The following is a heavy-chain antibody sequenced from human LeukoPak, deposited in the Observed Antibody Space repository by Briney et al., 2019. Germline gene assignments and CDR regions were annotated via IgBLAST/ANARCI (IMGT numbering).Heavy chain of an antibody. Sequence: GGSLRLSCAASGFTFSSYWMHWVRQAPGKGLEWVAVISYDGSNKYYADSVKGRFTISRDNSKNTLYLQMNSLRAEDTAVYYCAKENIAAAVEYYFDYWGQGTLVTVSS. CDR2: ISYDGSNK. J-gene: IGHJ4*02. D-gene: IGHD6-25*01. V-gene: IGHV3-30*18. CDR3: AKENIAAAVEYYFDY. CDR1: GFTFSSYW.